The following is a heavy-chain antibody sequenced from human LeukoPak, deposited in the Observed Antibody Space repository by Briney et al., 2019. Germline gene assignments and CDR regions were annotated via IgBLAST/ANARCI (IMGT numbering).Heavy chain of an antibody. D-gene: IGHD2-15*01. Sequence: AGGSLRLACAASGFTFRSYWMTWVRQAPGKGLEWVSSISRSGSTKYYADSVKGRFTISRDNAKNSLFLQMNSLRAEDTAVYYCARVLRYCSGGNCYSGGLGYMDVWGKGTTVTISS. V-gene: IGHV3-48*04. J-gene: IGHJ6*03. CDR2: ISRSGSTK. CDR1: GFTFRSYW. CDR3: ARVLRYCSGGNCYSGGLGYMDV.